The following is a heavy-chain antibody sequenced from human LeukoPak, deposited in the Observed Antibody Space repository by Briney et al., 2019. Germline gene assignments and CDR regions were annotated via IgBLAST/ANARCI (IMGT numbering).Heavy chain of an antibody. Sequence: PSGTLSLTCAVCGGSISRSNWWSWAGQPPGKGLEWMGEIYHSGSTNYNQSLKSRVTISVYKSKNQSSLKLSSVTAADTAVYYCARGVAAAGTDWFDPWGQGTLVTVSS. CDR1: GGSISRSNW. CDR2: IYHSGST. V-gene: IGHV4-4*02. CDR3: ARGVAAAGTDWFDP. D-gene: IGHD6-13*01. J-gene: IGHJ5*02.